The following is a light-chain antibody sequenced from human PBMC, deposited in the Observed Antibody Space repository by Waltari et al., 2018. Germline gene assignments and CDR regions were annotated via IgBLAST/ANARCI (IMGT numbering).Light chain of an antibody. J-gene: IGLJ2*01. CDR3: AAWDSSLRAMT. Sequence: QPVLPQPPSVSAAPGQDGTISCSGSSSNVGSKFVSWYQQLPGMAPKLLIHDDHRRPSVTPNRFSGSKSGTSATLAITGLQTDDEADYYCAAWDSSLRAMTFGGGTKLTAL. V-gene: IGLV1-51*01. CDR2: DDH. CDR1: SSNVGSKF.